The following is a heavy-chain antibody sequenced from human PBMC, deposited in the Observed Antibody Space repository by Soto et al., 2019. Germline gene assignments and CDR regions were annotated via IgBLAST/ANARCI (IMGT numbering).Heavy chain of an antibody. V-gene: IGHV4-59*01. CDR2: IYYTGST. CDR1: GDSISSYY. CDR3: ARVITVAATSWFDP. Sequence: SETLSLTCTVSGDSISSYYWNWIRQPPGKGLEWIGYIYYTGSTNYNPSLKSRVTISLSTSKNQFSLKLSSVTAADTAVYYCARVITVAATSWFDPWGQGTLVTVSS. D-gene: IGHD6-19*01. J-gene: IGHJ5*02.